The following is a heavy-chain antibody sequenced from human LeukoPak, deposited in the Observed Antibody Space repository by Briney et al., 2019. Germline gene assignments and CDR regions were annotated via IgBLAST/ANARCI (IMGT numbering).Heavy chain of an antibody. V-gene: IGHV3-30-3*01. D-gene: IGHD3-10*01. J-gene: IGHJ4*02. CDR2: ITYGGGSQ. CDR1: GIAFSRYS. Sequence: PGGSLRLSCAASGIAFSRYSMHWVRQAPGKGLEWVAVITYGGGSQYYADSVKGRFTISRDNSKNTLYLQMNSLRAEDTAVYYCARDLLPATGEYHFDCWGQGTLVTVSS. CDR3: ARDLLPATGEYHFDC.